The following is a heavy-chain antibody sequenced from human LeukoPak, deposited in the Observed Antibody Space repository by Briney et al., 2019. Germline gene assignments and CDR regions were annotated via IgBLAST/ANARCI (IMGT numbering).Heavy chain of an antibody. V-gene: IGHV6-1*01. Sequence: SQTLSLTCAISGDRVSRNSAAWSWIRQSPSRGLEWLGRTYYRSKWYKDYAVYVKSRITNNPDPSKNHFSLQLNSVTPEDTAVYYCARGWAAAGNVAFDIWGQGTMVTVSS. CDR2: TYYRSKWYK. D-gene: IGHD6-13*01. J-gene: IGHJ3*02. CDR1: GDRVSRNSAA. CDR3: ARGWAAAGNVAFDI.